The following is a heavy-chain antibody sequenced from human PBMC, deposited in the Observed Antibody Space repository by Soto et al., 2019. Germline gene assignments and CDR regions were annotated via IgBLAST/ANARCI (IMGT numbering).Heavy chain of an antibody. CDR1: GFTFSSYG. CDR2: ISYDGSNK. J-gene: IGHJ6*02. Sequence: GGSLRLSCAASGFTFSSYGMHWVRQAPGKGLEWVAVISYDGSNKYYADSVKGRFTISRDNSKNTLYLQMNSLRAEDTAVYYCAKAARGAGMDVWGQGTTVTV. V-gene: IGHV3-30*18. D-gene: IGHD3-10*01. CDR3: AKAARGAGMDV.